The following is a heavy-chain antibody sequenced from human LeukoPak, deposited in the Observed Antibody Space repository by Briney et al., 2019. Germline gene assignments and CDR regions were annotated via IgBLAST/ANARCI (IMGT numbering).Heavy chain of an antibody. CDR3: VRDRGEWSYSHDY. CDR2: IHHSGSA. D-gene: IGHD3-10*01. Sequence: SGTLSLTCAVSGASISSNWWNWVRQPPGKGLEWIGEIHHSGSANYNPSLKSRVTISLDASENQFSLRLSSVTAADTAVYYCVRDRGEWSYSHDYWGQGTLVTVSS. V-gene: IGHV4-4*02. J-gene: IGHJ4*02. CDR1: GASISSNW.